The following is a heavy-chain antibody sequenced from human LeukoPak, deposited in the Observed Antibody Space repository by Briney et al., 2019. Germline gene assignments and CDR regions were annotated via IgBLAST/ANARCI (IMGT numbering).Heavy chain of an antibody. Sequence: GGSLRLSCAASGFTHSNYWMTWVRQAPGKGLEWVANIKPDGSEKYYVDSVKGRFTISRDNAKNSLYLQMNSLRAEDTAVYYCARDQTPFVWGQGTLVTVSS. CDR1: GFTHSNYW. V-gene: IGHV3-7*01. CDR3: ARDQTPFV. J-gene: IGHJ4*02. CDR2: IKPDGSEK.